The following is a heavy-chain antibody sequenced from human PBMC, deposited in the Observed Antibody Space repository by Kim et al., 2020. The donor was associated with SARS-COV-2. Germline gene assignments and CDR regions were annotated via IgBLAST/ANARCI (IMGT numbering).Heavy chain of an antibody. J-gene: IGHJ3*02. Sequence: SETLSLTCTVSGGSISSSSYYWGWIRQPTGKGLEWLGSIYYSGSTYYNPSLKSRVTISVDTSKNQFSLKLSSVTAADTAVYYCARGEGRLKALDIWGQG. V-gene: IGHV4-39*07. CDR3: ARGEGRLKALDI. CDR1: GGSISSSSYY. CDR2: IYYSGST. D-gene: IGHD3-10*01.